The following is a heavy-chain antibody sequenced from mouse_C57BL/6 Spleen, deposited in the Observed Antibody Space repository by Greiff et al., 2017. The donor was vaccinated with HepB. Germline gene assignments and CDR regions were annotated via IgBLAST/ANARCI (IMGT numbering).Heavy chain of an antibody. V-gene: IGHV1-82*01. J-gene: IGHJ2*01. CDR1: GYAFSSSW. CDR3: ARGGYYGYFDY. D-gene: IGHD1-1*01. CDR2: IYPGDGDT. Sequence: VQVVESGPELVKPGASVKISCKASGYAFSSSWMNWVKQRPGKGLEWIGRIYPGDGDTNYNGKFKGKATLTADKSSSTAYMQLSSLTSEDSAVYFCARGGYYGYFDYWGQGTTLTVSS.